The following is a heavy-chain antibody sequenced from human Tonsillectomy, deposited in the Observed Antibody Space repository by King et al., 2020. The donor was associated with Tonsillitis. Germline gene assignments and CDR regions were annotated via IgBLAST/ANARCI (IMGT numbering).Heavy chain of an antibody. CDR2: LSWNSDNT. Sequence: VQLVESGGGSVQPGRSLRLTCAASGFTFEDYAMHWVRQAPGKGLEWVSGLSWNSDNTNYADSVKGRFTISRDNAKNSLYLQMNSLRAEDTALYYCAKGTAARRGCLDYWGQGALVTVSS. V-gene: IGHV3-9*01. J-gene: IGHJ4*02. CDR3: AKGTAARRGCLDY. D-gene: IGHD6-6*01. CDR1: GFTFEDYA.